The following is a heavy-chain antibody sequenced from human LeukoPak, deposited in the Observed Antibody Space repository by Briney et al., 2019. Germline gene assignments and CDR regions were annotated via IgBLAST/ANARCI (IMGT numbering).Heavy chain of an antibody. D-gene: IGHD3-10*01. CDR2: ISGSGGST. CDR1: GFGFSNYA. CDR3: AKDLLGGSGIYPLFSFAS. J-gene: IGHJ4*02. Sequence: GGSLRLSCAASGFGFSNYAMSWVRQAPGKGLEWVSGISGSGGSTYYADSVKGRFTISRDNSKKMMYLQMNSLRAEDTAVYYCAKDLLGGSGIYPLFSFASWGQGTLVTVSS. V-gene: IGHV3-23*01.